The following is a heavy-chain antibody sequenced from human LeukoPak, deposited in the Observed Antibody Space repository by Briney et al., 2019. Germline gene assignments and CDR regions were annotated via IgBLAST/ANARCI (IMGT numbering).Heavy chain of an antibody. Sequence: SETLSLTCTVSGGSISSYYWSWIRQPPGKGLEWIGYIYYSGSTNYNPSLKSRVIISVDTSKNQFSLKLSSVTAADTAVYYCARSGVGATSFDYWGQGTLVTVSS. CDR1: GGSISSYY. CDR2: IYYSGST. J-gene: IGHJ4*02. D-gene: IGHD1-26*01. V-gene: IGHV4-59*01. CDR3: ARSGVGATSFDY.